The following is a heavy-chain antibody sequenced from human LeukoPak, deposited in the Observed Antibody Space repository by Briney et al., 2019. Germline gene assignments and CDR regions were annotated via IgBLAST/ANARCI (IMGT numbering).Heavy chain of an antibody. CDR1: GGSISSGSYY. CDR2: ISTSGRT. J-gene: IGHJ3*02. V-gene: IGHV4-61*02. CDR3: ATSPSCSGGSCNQIGAFDI. Sequence: SETLSLTCTASGGSISSGSYYWTWIRQPAGKGLEWIGRISTSGRTNFNPSLKSRVTMSVDTSKNQFSLKLSSVTAADTAVYYCATSPSCSGGSCNQIGAFDIWGQGTMVTVSS. D-gene: IGHD2-15*01.